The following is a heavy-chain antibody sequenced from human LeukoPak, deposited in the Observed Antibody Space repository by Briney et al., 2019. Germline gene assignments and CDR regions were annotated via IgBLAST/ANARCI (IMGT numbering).Heavy chain of an antibody. CDR1: GFTFSSYS. J-gene: IGHJ6*02. CDR3: ARRRYCSSTSCYDYYYYGMDV. D-gene: IGHD2-2*01. CDR2: ISYDGSNK. Sequence: PGGSLRLSCAASGFTFSSYSMNWVRQAPGKGLEWVAVISYDGSNKYYADSVKGRFAISRDNSKNTLYLQMNSLRAEDTAVYYCARRRYCSSTSCYDYYYYGMDVWGQGTTVTVSS. V-gene: IGHV3-30*03.